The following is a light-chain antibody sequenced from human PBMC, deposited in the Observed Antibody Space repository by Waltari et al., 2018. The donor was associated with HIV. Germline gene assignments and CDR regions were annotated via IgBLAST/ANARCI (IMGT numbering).Light chain of an antibody. CDR1: QSLVYSDGNTY. CDR3: MQGTHWRT. CDR2: KVS. Sequence: DVVMTQSPLSLPVTLGQPASISCRSRQSLVYSDGNTYLNWFQQRPGQSPRRLIYKVSIRDAGVPDRFGGSGSGNDFTLKISRVEADDVGVYYCMQGTHWRTFGQGTKVEIK. V-gene: IGKV2-30*01. J-gene: IGKJ1*01.